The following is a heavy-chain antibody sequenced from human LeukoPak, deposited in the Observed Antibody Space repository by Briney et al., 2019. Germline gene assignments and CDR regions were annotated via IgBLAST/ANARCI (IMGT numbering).Heavy chain of an antibody. CDR3: ARELRGYSSSPLCY. CDR1: GGTFSSYA. D-gene: IGHD6-6*01. CDR2: IIPIFGTT. Sequence: GASVKVSCKASGGTFSSYAISWVRQAPGQGLEWMGGIIPIFGTTNYAQRFQGRVTITADKSTSTAYMELSGLRSEDTAVYYCARELRGYSSSPLCYWGQGTLVTVSS. J-gene: IGHJ4*02. V-gene: IGHV1-69*06.